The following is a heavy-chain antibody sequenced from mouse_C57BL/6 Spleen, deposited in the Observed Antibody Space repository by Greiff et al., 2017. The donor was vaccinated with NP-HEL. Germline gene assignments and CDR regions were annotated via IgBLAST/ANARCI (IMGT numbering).Heavy chain of an antibody. CDR1: GYTFTSYW. J-gene: IGHJ4*01. D-gene: IGHD1-1*01. Sequence: QVQLQQPGAELVKPGASVKLSCKASGYTFTSYWMHWVKQRPGQGLEWIGMIHPNSGSTNYNEKFKSKATLTVDKSSSTAYMQLSSLTSEDSAVYYCARPLYGSSYLYAMDYWGQGTSVTVSS. CDR2: IHPNSGST. CDR3: ARPLYGSSYLYAMDY. V-gene: IGHV1-64*01.